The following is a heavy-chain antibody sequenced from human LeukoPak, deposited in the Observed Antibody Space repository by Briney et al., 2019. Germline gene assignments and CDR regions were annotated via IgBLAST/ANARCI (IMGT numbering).Heavy chain of an antibody. D-gene: IGHD3-3*01. J-gene: IGHJ5*02. Sequence: PSETLSLTCTVSGGSISSYYWSWIRQPPGKGLEWIGYIYYSGSINYTPSLKSRVTISVDTSKNQFSLKLSSVTAADTAVYYCARDGEWLNWFDPWGQGTLVTVSS. CDR1: GGSISSYY. CDR3: ARDGEWLNWFDP. V-gene: IGHV4-59*08. CDR2: IYYSGSI.